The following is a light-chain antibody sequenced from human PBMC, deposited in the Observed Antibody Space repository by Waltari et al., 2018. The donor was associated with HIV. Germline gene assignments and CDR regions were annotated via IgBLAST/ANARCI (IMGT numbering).Light chain of an antibody. CDR2: DNN. Sequence: QSVFNHPPPVSAAPGQQVPISCPGSSPHIGTNYSSWYQQLPGTAPKRLIYDNNKRPSGIPDRFSGSKSGTSATLGITGLQTGDEADYYCGTWDSSLSAVVFGGGTKLTVL. CDR1: SPHIGTNY. V-gene: IGLV1-51*01. J-gene: IGLJ2*01. CDR3: GTWDSSLSAVV.